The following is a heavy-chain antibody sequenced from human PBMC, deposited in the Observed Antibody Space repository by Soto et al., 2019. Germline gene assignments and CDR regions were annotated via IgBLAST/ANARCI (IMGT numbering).Heavy chain of an antibody. V-gene: IGHV3-48*03. CDR2: ISSSGSTI. D-gene: IGHD2-8*02. J-gene: IGHJ4*02. CDR3: ARDSRYCTGASCYSFDN. Sequence: EVQLMESGGGLVQPGGSLRLSCAAFGFTFSIYEMKWVRQAPGKGLEWVSHISSSGSTIDYADSVRGRFTISRDNAKNSLYLQMNSLRAEDTAVYYCARDSRYCTGASCYSFDNWGQGTLVTVSS. CDR1: GFTFSIYE.